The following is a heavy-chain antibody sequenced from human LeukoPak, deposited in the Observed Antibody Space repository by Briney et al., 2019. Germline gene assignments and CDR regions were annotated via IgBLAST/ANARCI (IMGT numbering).Heavy chain of an antibody. D-gene: IGHD3-9*01. J-gene: IGHJ4*02. CDR1: GFTFSSYA. Sequence: PGGSLRLSCAASGFTFSSYAMSWVRQAPGKGLEWVSAISGSGGSTYYADSVKGRLTISRDNSKNTLYLQMNSLRAGDTAVYYCAKIGSYYDILTGYYMEGFFDYWGQGTLVTVSS. CDR2: ISGSGGST. V-gene: IGHV3-23*01. CDR3: AKIGSYYDILTGYYMEGFFDY.